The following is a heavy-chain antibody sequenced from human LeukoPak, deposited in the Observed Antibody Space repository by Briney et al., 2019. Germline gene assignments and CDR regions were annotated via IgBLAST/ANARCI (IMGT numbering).Heavy chain of an antibody. V-gene: IGHV3-23*01. J-gene: IGHJ4*02. CDR2: ISGSGGST. Sequence: GGSLRLSCAASGFAFSSYAMSWVRQAPGKGLEWVSAISGSGGSTYYADSVKGRFTLSRDNSKNTLYLQMNSLRAEDTAVYYCAKDVWDSSGYYYVSLFDYWGQGTLVTVSS. D-gene: IGHD3-22*01. CDR3: AKDVWDSSGYYYVSLFDY. CDR1: GFAFSSYA.